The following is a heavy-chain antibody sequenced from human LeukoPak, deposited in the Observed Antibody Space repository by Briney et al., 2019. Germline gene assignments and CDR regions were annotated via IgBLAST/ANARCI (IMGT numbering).Heavy chain of an antibody. CDR3: ARDRPLGGSYVYGMDV. J-gene: IGHJ6*02. Sequence: GASVKVSCKASGGTFSSYAISWVRQAPGQGLEWMGRIIPILGIANYAQKFQGRVTITADKSTSTAYMELSSLRSEDTAVYYCARDRPLGGSYVYGMDVWGQGTTVTVSS. CDR2: IIPILGIA. V-gene: IGHV1-69*04. CDR1: GGTFSSYA. D-gene: IGHD1-26*01.